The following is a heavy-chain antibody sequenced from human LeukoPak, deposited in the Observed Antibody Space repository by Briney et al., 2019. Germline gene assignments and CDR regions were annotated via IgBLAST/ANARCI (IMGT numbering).Heavy chain of an antibody. V-gene: IGHV4-4*07. CDR3: ASGHYPFEY. CDR1: GGSITSYY. CDR2: IYSSGST. Sequence: KPSETLSLTCTVSGGSITSYYWSWIRQPAGNGLEWIGRIYSSGSTNYNPSLKSRVTMSVGTSKNQFSLKLSSVTAADTAVYYCASGHYPFEYWGQGTLVTVSS. J-gene: IGHJ4*02. D-gene: IGHD1-26*01.